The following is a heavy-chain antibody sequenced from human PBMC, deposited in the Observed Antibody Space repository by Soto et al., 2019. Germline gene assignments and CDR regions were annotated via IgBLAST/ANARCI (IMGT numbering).Heavy chain of an antibody. CDR1: GYTFTSYA. J-gene: IGHJ4*02. V-gene: IGHV1-3*01. CDR3: ARTGWGGLNRSGYLY. Sequence: QVQLVQSGAEVKKPGASVKVSCKASGYTFTSYAMHWVRQAPGQRLEWMGWINAGNGNTKYSQKFKDRATITRDTSARTAYMELSRVRSEDTAVYYCARTGWGGLNRSGYLYWGQGTLVTVSS. D-gene: IGHD3-3*01. CDR2: INAGNGNT.